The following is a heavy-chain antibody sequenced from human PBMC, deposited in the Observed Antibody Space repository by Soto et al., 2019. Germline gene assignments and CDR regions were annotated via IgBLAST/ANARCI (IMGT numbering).Heavy chain of an antibody. J-gene: IGHJ4*02. CDR3: ASRSRGWYFYY. Sequence: EVQLLESGGGLVQPGGSLRLSWAASGFTFSSYALNWVRQAPGKGREWVSVISGSGGSTYYADSVKGRFTISRDNSKNTLYLQMNSLRVEDTAVYYCASRSRGWYFYYWGQGTLVTVSS. CDR2: ISGSGGST. CDR1: GFTFSSYA. V-gene: IGHV3-23*01. D-gene: IGHD6-19*01.